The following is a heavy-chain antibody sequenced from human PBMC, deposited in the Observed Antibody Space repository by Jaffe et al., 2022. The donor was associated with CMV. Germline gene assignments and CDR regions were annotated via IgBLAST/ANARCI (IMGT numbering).Heavy chain of an antibody. V-gene: IGHV3-30*18. CDR3: AKGRTTVVTPLGY. Sequence: QVQLVESGGGVVQPGRSLRLSCAASGFTFSSYGMHWVRQAPGKGLEWVAVISYDGSNKYYADSVKGRFTISRDNSKNTLYLQMNSLRAEDTAVYYCAKGRTTVVTPLGYWGQGTLVTVSS. CDR1: GFTFSSYG. CDR2: ISYDGSNK. J-gene: IGHJ4*02. D-gene: IGHD4-17*01.